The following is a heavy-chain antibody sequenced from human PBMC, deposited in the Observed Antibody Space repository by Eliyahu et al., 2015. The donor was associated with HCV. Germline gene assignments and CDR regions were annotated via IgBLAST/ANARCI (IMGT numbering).Heavy chain of an antibody. Sequence: QVQLVESGGGVVQPGRSLRLXCVVSGFTFSSHAMPWVRQAPGKGLEWVAFISDDGSNKYYADSVKGRFTISRDNSKNTLYLQGNSLRTGDTAVYYCARGYYNYWTGPTPQVDYWGQGTLVTVSS. CDR2: ISDDGSNK. V-gene: IGHV3-30-3*01. CDR1: GFTFSSHA. CDR3: ARGYYNYWTGPTPQVDY. D-gene: IGHD3/OR15-3a*01. J-gene: IGHJ4*02.